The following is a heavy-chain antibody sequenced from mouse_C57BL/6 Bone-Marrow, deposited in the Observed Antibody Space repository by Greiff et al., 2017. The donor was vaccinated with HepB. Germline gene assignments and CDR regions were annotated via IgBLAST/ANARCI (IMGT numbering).Heavy chain of an antibody. D-gene: IGHD2-1*01. CDR3: ARDGNSLGFAY. J-gene: IGHJ3*01. CDR1: GYSITSGYY. V-gene: IGHV3-6*01. Sequence: VQLKESGPGLVKPSQSLSLTCSVTGYSITSGYYWNWIRQFPGNKLEWMGYISYDGSNNYNPSLKNRISITRDTSKNQFFLKLNSVTTEDTATYYCARDGNSLGFAYWGQGTLVTVSA. CDR2: ISYDGSN.